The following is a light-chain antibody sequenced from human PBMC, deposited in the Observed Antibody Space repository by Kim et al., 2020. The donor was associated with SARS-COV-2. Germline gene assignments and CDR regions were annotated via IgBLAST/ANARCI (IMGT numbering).Light chain of an antibody. CDR3: ETSDTIPRV. CDR1: SGHSSYI. V-gene: IGLV4-60*03. J-gene: IGLJ3*02. CDR2: LEGSGSY. Sequence: QLVLTPSSSASASLGSSVKLTCTLSSGHSSYIIAWHQQQPGKAPRYLMKLEGSGSYNKGSGVPDRFSGSSSGADRYLTISNRQSENEADYYSETSDTIPRVFGGGTQLTVL.